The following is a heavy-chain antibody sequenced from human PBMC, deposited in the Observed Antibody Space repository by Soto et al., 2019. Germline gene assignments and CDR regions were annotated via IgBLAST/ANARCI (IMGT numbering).Heavy chain of an antibody. CDR2: SIPIFGAA. CDR1: GGTFSSYA. D-gene: IGHD4-4*01. Sequence: QVQLVQSGAEVKKPGSSVKVSCKASGGTFSSYAISWVRQAPGQGLEWMGGSIPIFGAADYAQKFQCRVKITADESTSTGYLELSSVRSEDTAVYYCANSPTAYYDYVMDVWGQGTTVTVS. CDR3: ANSPTAYYDYVMDV. J-gene: IGHJ6*02. V-gene: IGHV1-69*01.